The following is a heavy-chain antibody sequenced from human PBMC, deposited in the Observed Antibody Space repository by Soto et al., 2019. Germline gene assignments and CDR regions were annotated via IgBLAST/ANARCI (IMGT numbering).Heavy chain of an antibody. V-gene: IGHV3-23*01. Sequence: PGGSLRLSCAASGFTFSSYAMIWVRQAPGKGLEWVSTISGSGDSTYYADSVKGRFTISRDNSKNTLYLQMNSLRAEDTAVYYCAKTSYDFWSGSDYWGQGTLVTVSS. D-gene: IGHD3-3*01. J-gene: IGHJ4*02. CDR3: AKTSYDFWSGSDY. CDR2: ISGSGDST. CDR1: GFTFSSYA.